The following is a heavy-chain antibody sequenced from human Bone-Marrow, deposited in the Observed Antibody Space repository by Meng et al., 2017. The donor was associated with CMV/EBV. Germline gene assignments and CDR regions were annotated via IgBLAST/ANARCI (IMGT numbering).Heavy chain of an antibody. D-gene: IGHD6-13*01. CDR1: GYTFTSYD. CDR2: IIPILGIA. Sequence: SVKVSCKASGYTFTSYDINWVRQAPGQGLEWMGRIIPILGIANYAQKFQGRVTITADKSTSTAYMELSSLRSEDTAVYYCARVPAQYSSSDSGDWGQGTLVTVSS. V-gene: IGHV1-69*04. CDR3: ARVPAQYSSSDSGD. J-gene: IGHJ4*02.